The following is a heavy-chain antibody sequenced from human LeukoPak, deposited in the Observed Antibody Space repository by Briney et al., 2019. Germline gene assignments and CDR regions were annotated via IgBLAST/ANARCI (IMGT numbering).Heavy chain of an antibody. CDR3: ASVRPTYYYDRSGLDYYYYYMDV. J-gene: IGHJ6*03. V-gene: IGHV1-69*05. Sequence: ASVTVSSTASGGTFIIYAISWVRQAPGQGLEWMGGIIPIFGTANYSQTFQGRVTTTTDESTSTPYMLLSSLRSEDTAVYYCASVRPTYYYDRSGLDYYYYYMDVWGKGTTVTVSS. D-gene: IGHD3-22*01. CDR1: GGTFIIYA. CDR2: IIPIFGTA.